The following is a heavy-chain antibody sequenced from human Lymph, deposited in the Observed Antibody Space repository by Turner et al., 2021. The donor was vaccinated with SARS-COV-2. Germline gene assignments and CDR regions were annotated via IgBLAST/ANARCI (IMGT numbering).Heavy chain of an antibody. J-gene: IGHJ6*02. CDR3: ARDVERYNDFWSGYSGGYGLDV. D-gene: IGHD3-3*01. CDR1: GYTFTGYY. CDR2: INPNSGST. Sequence: QVQLVQSGAEVKKPGASVKVSCKASGYTFTGYYMHWVRQAPGQGLEWMGWINPNSGSTNYAQKFQGRVTMTRDTSISTAYMELSRLRSDDTAVYYCARDVERYNDFWSGYSGGYGLDVWGQGTTVTVS. V-gene: IGHV1-2*02.